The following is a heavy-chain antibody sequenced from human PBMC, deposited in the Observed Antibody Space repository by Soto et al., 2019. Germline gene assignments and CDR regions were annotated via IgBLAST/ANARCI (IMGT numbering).Heavy chain of an antibody. J-gene: IGHJ4*02. V-gene: IGHV4-39*01. CDR2: IYYSGST. D-gene: IGHD3-10*01. CDR1: GGSISSSSYY. Sequence: SETLSLTCTVSGGSISSSSYYWGRIRQPPGKGLEWIGSIYYSGSTYYNPSLKSRVTISVDTSKNQFSLKLSSVTAADTAVYYCARLLRYYGSGSSYYFDYWGQGTLVTVSS. CDR3: ARLLRYYGSGSSYYFDY.